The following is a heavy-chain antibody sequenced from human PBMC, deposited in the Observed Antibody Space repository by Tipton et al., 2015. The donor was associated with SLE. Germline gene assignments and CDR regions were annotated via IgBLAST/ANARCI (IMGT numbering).Heavy chain of an antibody. CDR3: ARADGATGLDY. Sequence: TLSLTCSVSGGSLTGDYWSWVRQPPGKGLEWLGYVFYTGRTSYNPSLTSRVTISVDTSNNRFSLKLNSATAADTAVYYCARADGATGLDYWGQGILVTVSS. CDR2: VFYTGRT. J-gene: IGHJ4*02. D-gene: IGHD5-12*01. V-gene: IGHV4-59*12. CDR1: GGSLTGDY.